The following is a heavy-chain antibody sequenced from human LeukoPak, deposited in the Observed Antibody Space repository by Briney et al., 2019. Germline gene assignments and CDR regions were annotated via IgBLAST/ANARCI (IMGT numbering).Heavy chain of an antibody. Sequence: PGGSLRLSCAASGFTFSNYWMHWVRQAPGKGLVWVSRINTDGSSTDYADYVKGRFTISRDNARNTLYLQMNSLRAEDTAVYYCARDLDGYRSGNGAWGQGTLVTVSS. V-gene: IGHV3-74*01. D-gene: IGHD5-12*01. CDR2: INTDGSST. J-gene: IGHJ5*02. CDR1: GFTFSNYW. CDR3: ARDLDGYRSGNGA.